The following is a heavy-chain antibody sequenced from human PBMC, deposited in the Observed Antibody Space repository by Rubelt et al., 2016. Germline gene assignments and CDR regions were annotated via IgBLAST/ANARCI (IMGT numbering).Heavy chain of an antibody. D-gene: IGHD6-6*01. V-gene: IGHV1-18*01. J-gene: IGHJ2*01. CDR2: ISAYNGNT. Sequence: QVQLVQSGAEVKKPGASVKVSCKASGYTFTSYGISWVRQAPGQGLEWMGWISAYNGNTNYAQKLPGRVTMTTDTATRTAYMELGGLRTDDTAVYYCARDRIRIAARQGWYFDLWGRGTLVTVSS. CDR1: GYTFTSYG. CDR3: ARDRIRIAARQGWYFDL.